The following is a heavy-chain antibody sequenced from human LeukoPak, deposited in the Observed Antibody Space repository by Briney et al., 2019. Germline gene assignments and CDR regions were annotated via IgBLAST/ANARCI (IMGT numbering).Heavy chain of an antibody. CDR1: GGSINNYY. D-gene: IGHD6-13*01. V-gene: IGHV4-59*01. CDR2: IYDSGNS. Sequence: SETLSLTCTVSGGSINNYYWSWIRQPPGKGLEWIGYIYDSGNSNYSPSLKSRVTISVDTSKNQFSLKLSSVTAADTAVYYRARVSIAAAGPNWFDPWGQGTLVTVSS. J-gene: IGHJ5*02. CDR3: ARVSIAAAGPNWFDP.